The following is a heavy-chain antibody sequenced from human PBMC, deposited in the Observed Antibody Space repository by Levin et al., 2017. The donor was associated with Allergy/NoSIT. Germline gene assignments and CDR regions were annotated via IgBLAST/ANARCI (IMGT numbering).Heavy chain of an antibody. V-gene: IGHV3-21*01. D-gene: IGHD6-6*01. J-gene: IGHJ4*02. CDR3: ARDHRKSIAARPTY. CDR2: ISSSSSYI. CDR1: GFTFSSYS. Sequence: GGSLRLSCAASGFTFSSYSMNWVRQAPGKGLEWVSSISSSSSYIYYADSVKGRFTISRDNAKNSLYLQMNSLRAEDTAVYYCARDHRKSIAARPTYWGQGTLVTVSS.